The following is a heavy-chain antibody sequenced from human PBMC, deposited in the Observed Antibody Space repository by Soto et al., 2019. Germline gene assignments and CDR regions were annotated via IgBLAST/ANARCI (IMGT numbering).Heavy chain of an antibody. V-gene: IGHV3-23*01. Sequence: EVQLLDSGGGLVQPGGSLRLSCAASGFTFDSYPMNWARQAPGKGLEWVSTISGGGGSTHYADSVKGRFTISRDNSKNTLDIQRNSLRAADTAINSCAKGLASYHESADYWGQGTLVTVSS. D-gene: IGHD6-19*01. CDR3: AKGLASYHESADY. J-gene: IGHJ4*02. CDR1: GFTFDSYP. CDR2: ISGGGGST.